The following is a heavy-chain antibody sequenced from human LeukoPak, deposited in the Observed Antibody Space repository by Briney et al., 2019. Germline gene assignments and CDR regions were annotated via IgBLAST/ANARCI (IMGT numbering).Heavy chain of an antibody. CDR3: ARQQIELGHYFDY. Sequence: SETLSLTCAVSGYSISSGYYWGWIRQPPGKGLKWIGSIYHSGSTYYNPSLKSRVTISVDTSKNQFSLKLSSVTAADTAVYYCARQQIELGHYFDYWGQGTLVTVSS. D-gene: IGHD7-27*01. CDR1: GYSISSGYY. V-gene: IGHV4-38-2*01. J-gene: IGHJ4*02. CDR2: IYHSGST.